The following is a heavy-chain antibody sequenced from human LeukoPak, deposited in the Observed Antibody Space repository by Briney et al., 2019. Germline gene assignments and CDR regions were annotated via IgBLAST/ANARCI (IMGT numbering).Heavy chain of an antibody. D-gene: IGHD5-12*01. J-gene: IGHJ4*02. Sequence: PSETLSLTCTVSGGSISSYYWSWIRQPPGKGLEWIGYIYYSGSTNYNPSLKSRVTMSVDTSKNQFSLKLSSVTAADTAVYYCARGTGYSGYAADYWGQGTLVTVSS. CDR1: GGSISSYY. V-gene: IGHV4-59*12. CDR2: IYYSGST. CDR3: ARGTGYSGYAADY.